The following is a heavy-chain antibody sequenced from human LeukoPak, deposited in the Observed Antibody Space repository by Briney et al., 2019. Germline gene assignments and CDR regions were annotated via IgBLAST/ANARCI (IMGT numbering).Heavy chain of an antibody. CDR1: GLXIADFA. Sequence: GGSLRLSCVASGLXIADFAIHWVRQAPGKGREWVSLISGDGVSTFYADSVKGRFSISRDNSKNSLYLEMNSLRTEDAAMYYCAKESGKFDYWGQGTLVAVSS. V-gene: IGHV3-43*02. J-gene: IGHJ4*02. CDR2: ISGDGVST. CDR3: AKESGKFDY.